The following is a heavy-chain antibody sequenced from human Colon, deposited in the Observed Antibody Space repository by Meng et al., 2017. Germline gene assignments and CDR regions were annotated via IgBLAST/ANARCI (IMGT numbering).Heavy chain of an antibody. CDR3: AREAYYYDSSGYYSESWYFDL. D-gene: IGHD3-22*01. V-gene: IGHV4-34*01. Sequence: QVQIRQWGAGLLQPSETLSLTCAVYGGSFSGYYWSWIRQPPGKGLEWIGEINHSGSTNYNPSLKSRVTISVDTSKNQFSLKLSSVTAADTAVYYCAREAYYYDSSGYYSESWYFDLWGRGTLVTVPS. CDR1: GGSFSGYY. J-gene: IGHJ2*01. CDR2: INHSGST.